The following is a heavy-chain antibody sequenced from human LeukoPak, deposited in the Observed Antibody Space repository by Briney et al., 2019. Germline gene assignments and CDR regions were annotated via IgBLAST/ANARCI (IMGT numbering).Heavy chain of an antibody. CDR1: GFSFYNLA. J-gene: IGHJ4*02. CDR3: AKGSAYYDILSRFDY. Sequence: PGGSLRLSCATSGFSFYNLAFHWVRQAPGKGLEWVSAISGSGGSTYYADSVKGRFTISRDNSKNTLYLQMNSLRAEDTAVYYCAKGSAYYDILSRFDYWGQGTLVTVSS. CDR2: ISGSGGST. D-gene: IGHD3-9*01. V-gene: IGHV3-23*01.